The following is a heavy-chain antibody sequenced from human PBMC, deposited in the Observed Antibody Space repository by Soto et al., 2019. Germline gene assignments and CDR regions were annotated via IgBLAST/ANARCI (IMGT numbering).Heavy chain of an antibody. D-gene: IGHD2-2*01. CDR2: IIPIFGTA. J-gene: IGHJ6*02. CDR3: ARDIVVVTDRSLHYYGMDV. Sequence: SVKVSCKASGGTFSSYAISWVRQAPGQGLEWMGGIIPIFGTANYAQKFQGRVTITADESTSTAYMELSSLRSEDTAVYYCARDIVVVTDRSLHYYGMDVWGQGTPVTVSS. CDR1: GGTFSSYA. V-gene: IGHV1-69*13.